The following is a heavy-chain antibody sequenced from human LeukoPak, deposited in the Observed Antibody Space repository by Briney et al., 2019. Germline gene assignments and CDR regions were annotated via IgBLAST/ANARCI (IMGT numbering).Heavy chain of an antibody. CDR2: INPNSGDT. J-gene: IGHJ4*02. CDR3: ARERPIVVVVAATDLDY. D-gene: IGHD2-15*01. CDR1: GYTFTGYY. Sequence: ASVQVSCKASGYTFTGYYMHWVRQAPGQGLQWMGWINPNSGDTGYAQKFQGRVTMTRDTSITTAYMELANLRSDDTAVYYCARERPIVVVVAATDLDYWGQGTLVTVSS. V-gene: IGHV1-2*02.